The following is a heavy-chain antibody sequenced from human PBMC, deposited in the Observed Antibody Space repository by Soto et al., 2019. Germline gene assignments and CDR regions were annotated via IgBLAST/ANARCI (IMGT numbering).Heavy chain of an antibody. CDR2: INAGNGNT. J-gene: IGHJ6*02. V-gene: IGHV1-3*01. CDR3: ARVRLGYCSGGSCYSGVDYYYYYGMDV. Sequence: SVKVSCKASGYTFTSYAMHWVRQAPGQRLEWMGWINAGNGNTKYSQKFQGRVTITRDTSASTAYMELSSLRSEDTAVYYCARVRLGYCSGGSCYSGVDYYYYYGMDVWGQGTTVTVSS. CDR1: GYTFTSYA. D-gene: IGHD2-15*01.